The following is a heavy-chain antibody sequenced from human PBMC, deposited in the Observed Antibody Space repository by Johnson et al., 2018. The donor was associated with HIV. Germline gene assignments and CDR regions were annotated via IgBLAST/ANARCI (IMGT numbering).Heavy chain of an antibody. CDR1: GFIFSDYY. CDR3: NTDLAAVGSGAFDI. Sequence: QMLLVESGGGLVKPGGSLRLSCAASGFIFSDYYMSWIRQAPGKGLEWVSYISSSGSTIYYADSVKGRFSISRDNAKNSLYLQMNSLRTEDTAVYYCNTDLAAVGSGAFDILGQGTMVTVSS. V-gene: IGHV3-11*04. D-gene: IGHD6-13*01. CDR2: ISSSGSTI. J-gene: IGHJ3*02.